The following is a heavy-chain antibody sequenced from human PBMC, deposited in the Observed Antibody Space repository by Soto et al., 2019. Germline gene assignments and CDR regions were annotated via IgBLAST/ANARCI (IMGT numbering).Heavy chain of an antibody. D-gene: IGHD5-18*01. CDR3: AKREGNTYGLFH. J-gene: IGHJ4*02. V-gene: IGHV3-74*01. CDR1: GFSFSNYW. Sequence: EVQLVESGGGLVQPGGSLRLSCAASGFSFSNYWIHWVRQAPGKGLVWVSRIKTDGSSTDYAASVKGRFTISRDNAKNTLYLQVNSLTAEYTAVYYCAKREGNTYGLFHWGQGTPVTVSS. CDR2: IKTDGSST.